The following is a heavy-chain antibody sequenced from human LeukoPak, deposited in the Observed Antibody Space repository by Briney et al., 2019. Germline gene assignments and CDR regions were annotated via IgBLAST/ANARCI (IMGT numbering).Heavy chain of an antibody. Sequence: GGSLRLSCAASGFTFSDYYMDWVRQAPGKGLEWVARIRNKAKSHTTEYAASVKGRFTISRDNSKNTLYLQMNSLRAEDTAVYYCAKDGGPHYYDSGRGLDIWGQGTMVTVSS. D-gene: IGHD3-22*01. J-gene: IGHJ3*02. CDR2: IRNKAKSHTT. CDR1: GFTFSDYY. V-gene: IGHV3-72*01. CDR3: AKDGGPHYYDSGRGLDI.